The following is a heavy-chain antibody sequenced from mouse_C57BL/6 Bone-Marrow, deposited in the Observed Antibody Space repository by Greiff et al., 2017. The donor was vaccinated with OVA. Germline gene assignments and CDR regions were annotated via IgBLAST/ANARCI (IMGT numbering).Heavy chain of an antibody. D-gene: IGHD2-4*01. CDR1: GYTFTDYY. CDR3: TIGDYPSYYAMDY. J-gene: IGHJ4*01. CDR2: INPNNGGT. Sequence: EVQLQQSGPELVKPGASVKISCKASGYTFTDYYMNWVKQSHGKSLEWIGDINPNNGGTSYNQKFKGKAKLTAVTSASTAYMELSSLTNEDSAVYYCTIGDYPSYYAMDYWGQGTSVTVSS. V-gene: IGHV1-26*01.